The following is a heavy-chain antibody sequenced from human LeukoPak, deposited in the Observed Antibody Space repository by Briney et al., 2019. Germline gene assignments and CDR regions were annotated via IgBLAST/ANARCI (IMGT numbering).Heavy chain of an antibody. V-gene: IGHV4-31*03. J-gene: IGHJ3*02. D-gene: IGHD3-22*01. Sequence: SQTLSLTCTVSGGSISSGGYYWSWIRQHPGKGLEWIGYIYYSGSTYYNPSLKSRLTMPVDTSKNQFSLNLNSVTAAYTAMYYCAGAFPYYYYSSGRTSDAFDIWGQGTMVTVSS. CDR2: IYYSGST. CDR1: GGSISSGGYY. CDR3: AGAFPYYYYSSGRTSDAFDI.